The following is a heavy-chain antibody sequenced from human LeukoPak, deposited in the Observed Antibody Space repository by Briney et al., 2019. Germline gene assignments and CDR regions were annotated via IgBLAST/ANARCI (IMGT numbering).Heavy chain of an antibody. Sequence: ASVNVSCTASGGTFSSYAISWVRQAPGQGLERMGGIIPIFGTANYAQKFQGRVTITADESTSTAYMELSSLRSEDTAVYYCAGGGPFDAFDIWGQGTMVTVSS. CDR1: GGTFSSYA. CDR3: AGGGPFDAFDI. J-gene: IGHJ3*02. V-gene: IGHV1-69*13. CDR2: IIPIFGTA.